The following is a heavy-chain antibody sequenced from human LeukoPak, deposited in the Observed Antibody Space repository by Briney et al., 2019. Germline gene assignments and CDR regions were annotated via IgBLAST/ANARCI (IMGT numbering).Heavy chain of an antibody. CDR2: IKQDGSVK. J-gene: IGHJ4*02. Sequence: GVSLRLSCGASGFTLSSNWKTWVRQAPGRGLEWVASIKQDGSVKYYVDSVKGRFTISRDNARNSLSLQMDSLGVEDTAVYFCARWGQTSGYYYVDNWGQGTLVTVSS. CDR3: ARWGQTSGYYYVDN. CDR1: GFTLSSNW. D-gene: IGHD5-12*01. V-gene: IGHV3-7*01.